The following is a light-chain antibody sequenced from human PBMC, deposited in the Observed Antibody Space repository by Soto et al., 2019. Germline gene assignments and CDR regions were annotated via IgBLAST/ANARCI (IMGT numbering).Light chain of an antibody. CDR2: AAS. Sequence: DIQMTQSPSSLSASVGDRVTITCRASQSISSYLNWYQQKPGKAPKLLIYAASSLQSGVPSRFSGSGSGTDFTLTISSLQTEDFATYYCLQSDSTPATFGQGTKVEIK. CDR3: LQSDSTPAT. CDR1: QSISSY. J-gene: IGKJ1*01. V-gene: IGKV1-39*01.